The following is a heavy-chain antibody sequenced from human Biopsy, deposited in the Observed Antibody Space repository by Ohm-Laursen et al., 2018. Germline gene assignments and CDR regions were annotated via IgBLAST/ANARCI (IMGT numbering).Heavy chain of an antibody. D-gene: IGHD1-7*01. Sequence: ASVKVSCKPSGYTFTSYDITWVRQASGQGPEWIGWLNSVSGNSNFGQKFRGRVTVTSDTSISTAYMELSGLTSDDTATYYCGRAVRNQLLTDPWGQGTLVTVSS. V-gene: IGHV1-8*01. J-gene: IGHJ5*02. CDR1: GYTFTSYD. CDR2: LNSVSGNS. CDR3: GRAVRNQLLTDP.